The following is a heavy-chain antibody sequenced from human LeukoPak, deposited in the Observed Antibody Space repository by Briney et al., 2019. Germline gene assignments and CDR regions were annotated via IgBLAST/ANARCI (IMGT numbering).Heavy chain of an antibody. V-gene: IGHV3-30*04. J-gene: IGHJ4*02. Sequence: GGSLRLSCAASGFTFSTYAMHWVRQAPGKGLEWVAVISYDGSNKYYADSVKGRFTISRDNSKNTLYLQMNSLRADDTAVYYCARGLTDYYDTSGIFDSWGQGTLVTVSS. D-gene: IGHD3-22*01. CDR1: GFTFSTYA. CDR2: ISYDGSNK. CDR3: ARGLTDYYDTSGIFDS.